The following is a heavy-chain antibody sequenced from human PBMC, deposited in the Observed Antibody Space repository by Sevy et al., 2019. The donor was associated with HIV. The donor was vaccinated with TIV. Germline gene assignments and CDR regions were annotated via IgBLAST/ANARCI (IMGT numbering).Heavy chain of an antibody. D-gene: IGHD3-3*01. CDR3: TTKRFLEWFPSSYYYYGMDV. CDR2: IKSKTDGGTT. CDR1: GFTFSNAW. Sequence: GGSLRLSCAASGFTFSNAWMSWVRQAPGKGLEWVGRIKSKTDGGTTDYAAPVKGRFTISRDDSKNTRYLQMNSLKTEDTAVYYCTTKRFLEWFPSSYYYYGMDVWGQGTTVTVSS. J-gene: IGHJ6*02. V-gene: IGHV3-15*01.